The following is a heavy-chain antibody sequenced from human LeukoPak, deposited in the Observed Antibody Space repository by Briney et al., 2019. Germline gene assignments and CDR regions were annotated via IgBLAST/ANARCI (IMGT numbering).Heavy chain of an antibody. V-gene: IGHV3-74*01. CDR2: INTDGNST. CDR1: GFTFSSYW. Sequence: GGSLRLSCAASGFTFSSYWMHWVRQVPGKGLVWVSLINTDGNSTRYADSVKGRFTISRDNAKNTLYLQMNSLRAEDTAVYYCARVPLGEFKGFDPWGQGTLVTVSS. J-gene: IGHJ5*02. CDR3: ARVPLGEFKGFDP. D-gene: IGHD3-10*01.